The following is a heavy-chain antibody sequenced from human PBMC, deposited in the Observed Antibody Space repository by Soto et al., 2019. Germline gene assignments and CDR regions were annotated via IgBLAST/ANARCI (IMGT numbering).Heavy chain of an antibody. J-gene: IGHJ1*01. CDR1: GGTFSSYT. CDR3: AIAVTPAEYFQH. CDR2: IIPILGIA. V-gene: IGHV1-69*02. D-gene: IGHD2-21*02. Sequence: ASVKVSCKASGGTFSSYTISWVRQAPGQGLEWMGRIIPILGIANYAQKFQGRVTITADKSTSTAYMELSSLRSEDTAVYYCAIAVTPAEYFQHWGQGTLVTVSS.